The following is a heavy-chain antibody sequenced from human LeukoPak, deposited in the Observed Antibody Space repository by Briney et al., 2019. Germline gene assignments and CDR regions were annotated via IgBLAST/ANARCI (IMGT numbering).Heavy chain of an antibody. J-gene: IGHJ4*02. CDR1: GFTFGDYA. CDR2: IRGKASGATT. D-gene: IGHD5-18*01. Sequence: PGGSLRLSCTASGFTFGDYAMTWVRQAPGKGLEWVGLIRGKASGATTEYAASLKGRFTISRDDSKSIAYLQMNSLKTEDTAVYYCTSERGYYYGYSYDCWGQGTLVTVSS. CDR3: TSERGYYYGYSYDC. V-gene: IGHV3-49*04.